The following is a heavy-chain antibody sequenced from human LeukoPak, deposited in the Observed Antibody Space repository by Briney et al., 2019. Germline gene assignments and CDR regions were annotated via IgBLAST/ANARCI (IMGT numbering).Heavy chain of an antibody. CDR1: GFTFGSYE. CDR2: INSRGTSK. V-gene: IGHV3-48*03. J-gene: IGHJ4*02. D-gene: IGHD4-23*01. CDR3: ARDSYYGGTQDY. Sequence: PGGSLRLSCAASGFTFGSYEMNWVRQAPGKGLEWISYINSRGTSKNYADSVKGRFTISRDNAKNSLYLQMNSLRAEDTAVYYCARDSYYGGTQDYWGQGTLVTVSS.